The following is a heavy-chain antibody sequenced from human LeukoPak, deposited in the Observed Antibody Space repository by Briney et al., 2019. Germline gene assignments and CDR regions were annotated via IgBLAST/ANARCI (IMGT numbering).Heavy chain of an antibody. CDR1: GFTFSSYA. J-gene: IGHJ6*03. Sequence: GGSLRLSCAASGFTFSSYAMHWVRQAPGKGLEWVAVISYDGSNKYYADSVKGRFTISRDNSKNTLYLQMNSLRAEDTAVYYCARGYCSSTSCYTWYYYYYMDVWGKGTTVTVSS. CDR3: ARGYCSSTSCYTWYYYYYMDV. V-gene: IGHV3-30-3*01. CDR2: ISYDGSNK. D-gene: IGHD2-2*02.